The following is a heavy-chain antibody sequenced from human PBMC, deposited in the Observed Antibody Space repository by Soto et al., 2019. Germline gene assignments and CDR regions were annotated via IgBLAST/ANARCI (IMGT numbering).Heavy chain of an antibody. V-gene: IGHV3-74*01. CDR2: INGDGRRT. CDR1: GFTFSSYW. Sequence: EVQLVESGGGLVQPGGSLRLSCAASGFTFSSYWMHWVRQAPGEGLIWVSRINGDGRRTTYGDSVKGRFTISRDNARNTVYLQMNGLSAEDTAIYYCARIGTGYYYMDVWGKGTTVTVSS. CDR3: ARIGTGYYYMDV. D-gene: IGHD1-1*01. J-gene: IGHJ6*03.